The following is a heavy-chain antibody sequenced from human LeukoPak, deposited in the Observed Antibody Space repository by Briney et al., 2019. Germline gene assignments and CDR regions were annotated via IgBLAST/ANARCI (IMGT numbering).Heavy chain of an antibody. CDR3: ARGVYDSSGYYYPRDY. CDR2: IYHSGST. Sequence: TSETLSLTCAVSGGSISSGGYSWSWIRQPPGKGLEWIGYIYHSGSTYYNPSLKSRVTISVDRSKNQFSLKLSSVTAADTAVYYCARGVYDSSGYYYPRDYWGQGTLVTVSS. CDR1: GGSISSGGYS. D-gene: IGHD3-22*01. V-gene: IGHV4-30-2*01. J-gene: IGHJ4*02.